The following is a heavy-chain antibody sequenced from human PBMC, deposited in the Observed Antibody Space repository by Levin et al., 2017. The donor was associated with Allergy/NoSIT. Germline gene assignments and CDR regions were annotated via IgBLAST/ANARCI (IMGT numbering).Heavy chain of an antibody. CDR3: ARDPRVYGGNSVIWYFDL. Sequence: GGSLRLSCAGSGFTFSKYGIHWVRQAPGKGLEWVAMISYDGINTYYADSVKGRFTVSRDNSKNTLHLQMNPLRVEDTGVYYCARDPRVYGGNSVIWYFDLWGRGTLVTFSS. V-gene: IGHV3-30*04. CDR2: ISYDGINT. CDR1: GFTFSKYG. J-gene: IGHJ2*01. D-gene: IGHD4-23*01.